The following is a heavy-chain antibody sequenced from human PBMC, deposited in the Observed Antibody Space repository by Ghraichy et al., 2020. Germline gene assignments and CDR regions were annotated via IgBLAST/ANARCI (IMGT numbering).Heavy chain of an antibody. CDR3: AKDLYCSGGSCFLGMDV. V-gene: IGHV3-23*01. D-gene: IGHD2-15*01. CDR1: GFTFSSYA. CDR2: ISGSGGST. J-gene: IGHJ6*02. Sequence: LTCAASGFTFSSYAMSWVRQAPGKGLEWVSAISGSGGSTYYADSVKGRFTISRDNSKNTLYLQMNSLRAEDTAVYYCAKDLYCSGGSCFLGMDVWGQGTTVTVSS.